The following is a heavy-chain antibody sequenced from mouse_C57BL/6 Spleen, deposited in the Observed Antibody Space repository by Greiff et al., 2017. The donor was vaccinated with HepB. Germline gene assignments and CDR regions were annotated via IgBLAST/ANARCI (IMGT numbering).Heavy chain of an antibody. CDR2: ISDGGSYT. CDR1: GFTFSSYA. J-gene: IGHJ2*01. Sequence: EVQRVESGGGLVKPGGSLKLSCAASGFTFSSYAMSWVRQTPEKRLEWVATISDGGSYTYYPDNVKGRFTISRDNAKNNLYLQMSHLKSEDTAMYYCARDQKFFFDYWGQGTTLTVSS. V-gene: IGHV5-4*01. CDR3: ARDQKFFFDY. D-gene: IGHD1-3*01.